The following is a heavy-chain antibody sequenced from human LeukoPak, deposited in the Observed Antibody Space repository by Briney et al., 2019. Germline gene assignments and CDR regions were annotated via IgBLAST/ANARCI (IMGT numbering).Heavy chain of an antibody. Sequence: SQTLSLTCTVSGGSISSGGYYWSWIRQPPGKGLEWIGYIYYSGSTNYNPSLKSRVTISLDMSKNEFSLSLNSVTAADTAVYYCTRDRMYSFSRYYYYLMDVWGQGTTVTVSS. V-gene: IGHV4-61*08. D-gene: IGHD1-26*01. CDR1: GGSISSGGYY. CDR2: IYYSGST. CDR3: TRDRMYSFSRYYYYLMDV. J-gene: IGHJ6*02.